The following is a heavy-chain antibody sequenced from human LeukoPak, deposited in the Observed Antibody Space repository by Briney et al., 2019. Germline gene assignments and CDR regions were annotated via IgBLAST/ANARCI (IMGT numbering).Heavy chain of an antibody. CDR2: IYPGDSDT. CDR3: ARPHIAAAGKETYYFDY. Sequence: PGESLKISCKGSGYSFTSYWIGWVRQMPGKGLEWMGIIYPGDSDTRYSPSFQGQVTISADKSISTAYLQWSSLKASGTAMYYCARPHIAAAGKETYYFDYWGQGTLVTVSS. CDR1: GYSFTSYW. D-gene: IGHD6-13*01. J-gene: IGHJ4*02. V-gene: IGHV5-51*03.